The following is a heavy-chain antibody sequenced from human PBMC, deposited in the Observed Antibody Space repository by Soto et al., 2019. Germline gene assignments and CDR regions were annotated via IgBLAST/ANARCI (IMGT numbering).Heavy chain of an antibody. V-gene: IGHV3-15*01. CDR3: ATDSRGSGMTYYFGMDL. J-gene: IGHJ6*02. CDR2: IKSNLEIGTT. D-gene: IGHD3-10*01. CDR1: VFPFKTAW. Sequence: GGSLRLSCSASVFPFKTAWLSWVRQTAGKGLEWVGRIKSNLEIGTTDYSAAVKGRFSVSRDDSRNTLHLEMNNLGTEDTGVYYCATDSRGSGMTYYFGMDLLGPGTTVTVSS.